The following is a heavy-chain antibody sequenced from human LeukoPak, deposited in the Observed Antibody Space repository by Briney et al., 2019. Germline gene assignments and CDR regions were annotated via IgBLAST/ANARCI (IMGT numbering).Heavy chain of an antibody. CDR3: SKRGAYYFDY. V-gene: IGHV3-23*01. J-gene: IGHJ4*02. CDR2: ISGSGGGT. CDR1: GLTFSTYA. Sequence: GGSLRLSCAASGLTFSTYAMSWVRQAPGKGLEWVSSISGSGGGTYYADSVKDRFTISRDNSKNSLFLQMNNLRAEDTAVYYCSKRGAYYFDYWGQGTLVTVSS. D-gene: IGHD1-26*01.